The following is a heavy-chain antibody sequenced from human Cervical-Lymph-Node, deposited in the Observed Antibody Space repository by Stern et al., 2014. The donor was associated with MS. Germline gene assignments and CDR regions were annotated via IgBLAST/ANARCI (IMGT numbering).Heavy chain of an antibody. CDR2: ISYDGSKK. V-gene: IGHV3-30*18. CDR1: GFTFSSYG. Sequence: QVQLVESGGGVVQPGTSLRLSCAASGFTFSSYGMHWVRQAPGKGLEWVSFISYDGSKKDYADSVKGRFTISRDNSKNTLYLQLNSLRAEDTAVYYCAKDLDNNNYLVGDMDVWGHGTTVSVSS. D-gene: IGHD4-11*01. J-gene: IGHJ6*02. CDR3: AKDLDNNNYLVGDMDV.